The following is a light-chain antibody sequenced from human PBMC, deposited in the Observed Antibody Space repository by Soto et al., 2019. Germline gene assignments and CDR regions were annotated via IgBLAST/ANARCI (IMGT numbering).Light chain of an antibody. Sequence: DIQMTQSPSSLSASVGDRVTITCRASQNINSYLNWYQQRPGQAPKLLIYDASSLQSGVPSRFSGSGSGTDFTLTISSLQPEDFATYYCQQSHSTPRTFGQGTKVEIK. CDR1: QNINSY. V-gene: IGKV1-39*01. CDR3: QQSHSTPRT. J-gene: IGKJ1*01. CDR2: DAS.